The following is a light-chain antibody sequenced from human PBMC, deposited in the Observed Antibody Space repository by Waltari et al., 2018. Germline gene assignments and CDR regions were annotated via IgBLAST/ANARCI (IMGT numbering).Light chain of an antibody. V-gene: IGKV1-39*01. Sequence: DIQMTQSPSSLSASVGDRVTITCRASQPIVRYLNWYQQKPGKAPKLLIYAASTLQRGVPSRFRGSGSGTDFTLAINSVQPDDFATYFCQQTSSAPFTFGRGTRLDFK. J-gene: IGKJ5*01. CDR2: AAS. CDR1: QPIVRY. CDR3: QQTSSAPFT.